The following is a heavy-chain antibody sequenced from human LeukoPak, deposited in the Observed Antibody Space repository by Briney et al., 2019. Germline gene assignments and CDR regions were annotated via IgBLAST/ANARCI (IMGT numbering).Heavy chain of an antibody. J-gene: IGHJ6*03. D-gene: IGHD4-17*01. CDR2: IYTSGST. Sequence: PSQTLSLTCTVSGGSISSGSYYWSWIRRPAGKGLEWIGHIYTSGSTNYNPSLKSRVTISVDTSKNQFSLKLSSVTAADTAVYYCARESRGDLYYYYYYMDVWGKGTTVTVSS. CDR3: ARESRGDLYYYYYYMDV. CDR1: GGSISSGSYY. V-gene: IGHV4-61*09.